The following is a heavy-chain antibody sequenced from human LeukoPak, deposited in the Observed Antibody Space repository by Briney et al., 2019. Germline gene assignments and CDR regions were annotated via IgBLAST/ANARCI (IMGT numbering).Heavy chain of an antibody. D-gene: IGHD1-1*01. Sequence: SVKVSCKASGGTFSSYAISWVRQAPGQGLEWMGGTIPIFGTANYAQKFQGRVTITADESTSTAYMELSSLRSEDTAVYYCARVHNSDYYFDYWGQGTLVTVSS. CDR2: TIPIFGTA. J-gene: IGHJ4*02. CDR1: GGTFSSYA. CDR3: ARVHNSDYYFDY. V-gene: IGHV1-69*13.